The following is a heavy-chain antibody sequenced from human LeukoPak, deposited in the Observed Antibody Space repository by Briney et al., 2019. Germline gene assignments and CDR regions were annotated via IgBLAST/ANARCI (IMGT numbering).Heavy chain of an antibody. CDR2: MKPNSRDT. Sequence: ASVKVSCKASGYSFTNYDINWVRQAPGQGLEWMGRMKPNSRDTGYAQKFQGRVTFSRNTSISTAYMELTNLRSEDTAVYYCARCDYDTTINPNWFDPWGQGTLVTVSS. D-gene: IGHD3-22*01. J-gene: IGHJ5*02. V-gene: IGHV1-8*03. CDR3: ARCDYDTTINPNWFDP. CDR1: GYSFTNYD.